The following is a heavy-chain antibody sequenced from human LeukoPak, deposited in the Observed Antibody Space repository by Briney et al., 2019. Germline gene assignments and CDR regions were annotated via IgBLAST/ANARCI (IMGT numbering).Heavy chain of an antibody. V-gene: IGHV3-30-3*01. CDR1: GFTFNNYA. D-gene: IGHD3-10*01. CDR2: ISYDGNNE. J-gene: IGHJ4*02. Sequence: GRSLRLSCAASGFTFNNYALHWVRQAPGKGLEWVALISYDGNNEYYADSVRGRFTISRDNSKNTLYLQMNGLSAEDTAVYYCARGSWFGELLPFDYWGQGTLVTVSS. CDR3: ARGSWFGELLPFDY.